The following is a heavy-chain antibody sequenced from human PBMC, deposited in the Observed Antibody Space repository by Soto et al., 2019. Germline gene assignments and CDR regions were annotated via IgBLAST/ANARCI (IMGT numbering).Heavy chain of an antibody. D-gene: IGHD5-12*01. CDR2: IIPNFGTT. Sequence: QVQLVQSGAEVKNPGSTVKVSCKASGGSFSNFVISWVRQAPGQGLEWMGGIIPNFGTTNYAQKFQGKVTITADETTRTAYLELSGLTSEDTSVYYCARDVAGEATIRYWGQGTLVTVSS. CDR3: ARDVAGEATIRY. CDR1: GGSFSNFV. J-gene: IGHJ4*02. V-gene: IGHV1-69*01.